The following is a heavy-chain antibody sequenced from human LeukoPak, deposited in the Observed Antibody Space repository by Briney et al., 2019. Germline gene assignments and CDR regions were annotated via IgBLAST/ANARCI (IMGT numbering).Heavy chain of an antibody. CDR1: GGSISSSSYY. J-gene: IGHJ3*02. V-gene: IGHV4-39*07. D-gene: IGHD3-10*01. Sequence: SETLSLTCTVSGGSISSSSYYWGWIRQPPGKGLEWIGSIYYSGSTYYNPSLKSRVTISVDTSKNQFSLKLSSVTAADTAVYYCARDYYGSNAFDIWGQGTMVTVSS. CDR2: IYYSGST. CDR3: ARDYYGSNAFDI.